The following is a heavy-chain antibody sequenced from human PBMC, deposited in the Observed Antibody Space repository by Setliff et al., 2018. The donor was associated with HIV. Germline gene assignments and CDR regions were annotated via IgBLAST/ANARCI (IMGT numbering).Heavy chain of an antibody. CDR3: TRTNPLAAPPFDF. CDR2: IHHSGRT. CDR1: GYSISDGYY. D-gene: IGHD6-13*01. Sequence: SETLSLTCTVSGYSISDGYYWGWVRQPPGKRLEWVASIHHSGRTYHNPSLQSRITISVDTSKNQFSLKLSSVTAADTAVYYCTRTNPLAAPPFDFWGQGTLVTVSS. V-gene: IGHV4-38-2*02. J-gene: IGHJ4*02.